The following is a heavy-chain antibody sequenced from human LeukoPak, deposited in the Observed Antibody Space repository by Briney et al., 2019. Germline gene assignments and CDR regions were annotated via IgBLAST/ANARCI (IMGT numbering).Heavy chain of an antibody. V-gene: IGHV1-18*04. Sequence: ASVKVSCKASGYIFDTYAISWVRQAPGQGLEWMGWISAYNGSTNYAQKFQGRVTMTTDTSTSTAYMEFRSLRSDDTAVYYCARVWIVAGRDWSDPWGQGTLVTVSS. J-gene: IGHJ5*02. CDR1: GYIFDTYA. CDR2: ISAYNGST. CDR3: ARVWIVAGRDWSDP. D-gene: IGHD2-15*01.